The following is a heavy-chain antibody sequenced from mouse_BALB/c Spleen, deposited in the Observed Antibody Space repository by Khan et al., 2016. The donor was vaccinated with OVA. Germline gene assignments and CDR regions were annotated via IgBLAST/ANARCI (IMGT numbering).Heavy chain of an antibody. Sequence: QIQLVQSGPDLKKPGETVKISCKASGYTFTNYGMNWVKQAPGKGLKWMGWINTYTGEPTYADDFKGRSAFSLETSASTAYLQIKNLKNEDTATYFCARSNSYWYFDVWGAGTTVTVSS. V-gene: IGHV9-3-1*01. CDR2: INTYTGEP. CDR3: ARSNSYWYFDV. J-gene: IGHJ1*01. D-gene: IGHD4-1*02. CDR1: GYTFTNYG.